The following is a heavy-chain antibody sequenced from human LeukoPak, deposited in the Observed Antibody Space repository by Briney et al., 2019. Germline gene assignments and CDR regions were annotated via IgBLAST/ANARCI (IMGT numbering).Heavy chain of an antibody. CDR1: GVSIISYY. D-gene: IGHD3-3*01. J-gene: IGHJ4*02. CDR2: IYYSGST. Sequence: PSETLSLTCTVSGVSIISYYWSWIRQPPGKGLEWIGYIYYSGSTNYNPSLKSRVTISVDTSKNQFSLKLSSVTAADTAVYYCARVRDYDVWSGPDAYYFVYWGQGTLVTVSS. CDR3: ARVRDYDVWSGPDAYYFVY. V-gene: IGHV4-59*01.